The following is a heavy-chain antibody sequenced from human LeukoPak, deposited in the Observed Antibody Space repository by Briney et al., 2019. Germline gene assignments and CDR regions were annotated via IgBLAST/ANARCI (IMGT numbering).Heavy chain of an antibody. D-gene: IGHD3-3*01. CDR1: GGAISSYY. CDR3: ARGGSITIFGVVPGHYYMDV. CDR2: IYTSGST. J-gene: IGHJ6*03. Sequence: SETPSLTCTVSGGAISSYYCSWIRQPAGQGLEWIGRIYTSGSTNYNPPLKRRVTMSVDTSTNQFSLKLSSVTAADTAVYYCARGGSITIFGVVPGHYYMDVWGKGTTVTVSS. V-gene: IGHV4-4*07.